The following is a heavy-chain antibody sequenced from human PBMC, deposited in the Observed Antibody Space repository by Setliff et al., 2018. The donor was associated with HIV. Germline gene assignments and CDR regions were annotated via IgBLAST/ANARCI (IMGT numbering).Heavy chain of an antibody. V-gene: IGHV4-59*01. CDR2: VYYTGST. D-gene: IGHD2-21*01. CDR3: ARGDGESVLQRWAVARIIIPKNECKPLQGLS. J-gene: IGHJ5*01. CDR1: GGSISSYY. Sequence: PSETLSLTCTVSGGSISSYYWSWIRQPPGKGLEWIGYVYYTGSTNYNPSLKSRVTISIDTSKNQFSLKLSSLTAAYTAVYYCARGDGESVLQRWAVARIIIPKNECKPLQGLSWG.